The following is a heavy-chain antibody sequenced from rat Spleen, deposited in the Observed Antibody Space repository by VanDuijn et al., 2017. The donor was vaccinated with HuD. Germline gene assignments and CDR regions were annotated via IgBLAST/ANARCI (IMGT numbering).Heavy chain of an antibody. CDR2: IIYDGSRT. Sequence: EVQLVESDGGLVQPGRSLKLSCAASGFTFSDYNMAWVRQAPKKGLEWVATIIYDGSRTYYRDSVKGRFTISRDNAKSTLYLQMNSLRSEDTATYYCTRGYDGTYYYVNWFAYWGQGTLVTVSS. CDR1: GFTFSDYN. V-gene: IGHV5S10*01. CDR3: TRGYDGTYYYVNWFAY. D-gene: IGHD1-12*02. J-gene: IGHJ3*01.